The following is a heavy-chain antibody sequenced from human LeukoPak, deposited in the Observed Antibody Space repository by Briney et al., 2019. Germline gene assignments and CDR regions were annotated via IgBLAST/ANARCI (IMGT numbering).Heavy chain of an antibody. CDR2: MNPNSGNT. D-gene: IGHD5-12*01. CDR3: ARVLGGYGLHYYYYMDV. V-gene: IGHV1-8*02. J-gene: IGHJ6*03. CDR1: GYTFTGYY. Sequence: ASVKVSCKASGYTFTGYYLHWVRQAPGQGLEWMGWMNPNSGNTGYAQKFQGRVTMTRNTSISTAYMELSSLRSEDTAVYYCARVLGGYGLHYYYYMDVWGKGTTVTISS.